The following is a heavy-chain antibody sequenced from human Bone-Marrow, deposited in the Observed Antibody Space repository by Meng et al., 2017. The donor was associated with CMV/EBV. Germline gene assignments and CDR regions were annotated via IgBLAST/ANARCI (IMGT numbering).Heavy chain of an antibody. CDR3: AREDLVKGRYGMDV. CDR2: IYYSGST. D-gene: IGHD3-3*01. V-gene: IGHV4-59*01. CDR1: GGSISSYY. Sequence: SETLSLTCTVSGGSISSYYWSWIRQPPGKGLEWIGYIYYSGSTNYNPSLKSRVTISVDTSKNQFSLKLSSVTAADTAVYYCAREDLVKGRYGMDVWGPGNTVNVSS. J-gene: IGHJ6*02.